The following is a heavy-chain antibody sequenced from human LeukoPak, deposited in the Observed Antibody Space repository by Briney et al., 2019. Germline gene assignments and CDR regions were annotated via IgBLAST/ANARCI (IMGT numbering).Heavy chain of an antibody. D-gene: IGHD3-10*01. CDR3: ARDSFPYGSGSPNWFDP. CDR2: ISAYNGNT. CDR1: GYTCTTSG. J-gene: IGHJ5*02. Sequence: GASVKVSFTASGYTCTTSGISWVRQAPGQGLEWMGWISAYNGNTNYAQKLQGRVTMTTDPSTSTAYMELRSLRSDDTAVYYCARDSFPYGSGSPNWFDPWGQGTLVTVSS. V-gene: IGHV1-18*01.